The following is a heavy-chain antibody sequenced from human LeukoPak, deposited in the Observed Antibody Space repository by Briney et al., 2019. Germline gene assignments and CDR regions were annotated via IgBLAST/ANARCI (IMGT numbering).Heavy chain of an antibody. Sequence: ASVKVSCKASGYTFTSYYMHWVRQAPGQGLEWMGIINPSGGSTSYAQKFQGRVTMTRDMSTSTVYMELSSLRSEDTAVYYCVRIAVARAPFDYWGQGTLVTVSS. CDR1: GYTFTSYY. V-gene: IGHV1-46*01. CDR3: VRIAVARAPFDY. D-gene: IGHD6-19*01. J-gene: IGHJ4*02. CDR2: INPSGGST.